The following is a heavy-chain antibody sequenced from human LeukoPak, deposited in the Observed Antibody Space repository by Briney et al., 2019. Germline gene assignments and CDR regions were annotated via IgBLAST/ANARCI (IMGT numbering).Heavy chain of an antibody. CDR1: GGSISSYY. Sequence: PSETLSLTCTVSGGSISSYYWSWIRQPPGKGLEWIGYIYYSGSANYNPSLKSRVTTSVDTSKNQFSLKLSSVTAADTAVYYCARGYDSSGYYYYYYMDVWGKGTTVTVSS. CDR3: ARGYDSSGYYYYYYMDV. CDR2: IYYSGSA. V-gene: IGHV4-59*01. D-gene: IGHD3-22*01. J-gene: IGHJ6*03.